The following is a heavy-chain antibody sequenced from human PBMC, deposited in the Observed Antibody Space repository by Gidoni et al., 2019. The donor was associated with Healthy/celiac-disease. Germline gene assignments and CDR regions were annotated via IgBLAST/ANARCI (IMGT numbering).Heavy chain of an antibody. CDR2: INHSGST. D-gene: IGHD4-17*01. J-gene: IGHJ3*02. CDR1: GGSFSGYY. V-gene: IGHV4-34*01. Sequence: QVQLQQWGAGLLKPSETLSLTCAVSGGSFSGYYWSWIRQPPGKGLEWIGEINHSGSTNYNPSLKRRVTISVDTSKNQFSLNLSSVTAADTAVYYCAMSTVTSVQDAFDIWGQGTMVTVSS. CDR3: AMSTVTSVQDAFDI.